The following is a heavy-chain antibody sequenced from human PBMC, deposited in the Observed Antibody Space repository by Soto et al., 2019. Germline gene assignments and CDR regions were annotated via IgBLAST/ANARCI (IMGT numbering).Heavy chain of an antibody. CDR3: SSHSGELSCPRAFDI. CDR1: RLSVSRCA. V-gene: IGHV3-73*01. CDR2: IRSKTNSYAT. D-gene: IGHD3-16*02. Sequence: SLRVSCAVGRLSVSRCAVHRVSQNSGKGLEWVGRIRSKTNSYATAYAASVKGRFTISRDDSKNTAYLQMNSLKTEDTAVYYCSSHSGELSCPRAFDIWGQGTMATVS. J-gene: IGHJ3*02.